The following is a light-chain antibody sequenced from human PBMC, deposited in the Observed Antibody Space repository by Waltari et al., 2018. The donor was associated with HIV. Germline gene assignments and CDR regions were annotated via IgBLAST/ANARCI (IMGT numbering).Light chain of an antibody. CDR1: RTVFYSSDNRNY. CDR2: WAS. J-gene: IGKJ4*01. CDR3: QQYYTIGPT. Sequence: DIVMTQSPDSLAVSLGERATINCTSSRTVFYSSDNRNYLAWYLQRPGQSPKVLIFWASTRAYGVPDRFSGSGSGTNFSLTISSLQFDDVAVYFCQQYYTIGPTFGGGTKVE. V-gene: IGKV4-1*01.